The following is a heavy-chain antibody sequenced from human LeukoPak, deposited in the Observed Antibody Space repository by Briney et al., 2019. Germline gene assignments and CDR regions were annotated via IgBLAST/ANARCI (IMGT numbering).Heavy chain of an antibody. D-gene: IGHD1-14*01. CDR3: PSRNVVSPTAVETWFDS. V-gene: IGHV4-39*06. CDR1: GASVSGSSYF. CDR2: VSHNGAT. J-gene: IGHJ5*01. Sequence: PSETLSLTCAVSGASVSGSSYFWGWIRQAPGEGPEWLGSVSHNGATYYNPSLKSRVTISLDLSKNQFTLTVTSVTVADTALYFCPSRNVVSPTAVETWFDSWGQGTLITVSS.